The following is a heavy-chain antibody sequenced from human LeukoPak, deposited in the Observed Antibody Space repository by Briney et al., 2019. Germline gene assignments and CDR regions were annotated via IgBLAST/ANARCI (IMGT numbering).Heavy chain of an antibody. CDR2: IWHDGSNE. J-gene: IGHJ4*02. CDR3: VRDLRSAGKKYFDH. D-gene: IGHD3-3*01. Sequence: PGGSLRLSCAASGFSFSTYGMHWVRQAPGKGLDWVAYIWHDGSNEYYADSVKGRFTISRDRSKNMVYLQMNSLRAEDTALYYCVRDLRSAGKKYFDHWGQGTLVSVSS. CDR1: GFSFSTYG. V-gene: IGHV3-30*02.